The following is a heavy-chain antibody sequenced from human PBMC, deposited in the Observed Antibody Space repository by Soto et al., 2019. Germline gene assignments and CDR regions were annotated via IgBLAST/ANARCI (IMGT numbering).Heavy chain of an antibody. CDR3: ARGSGSGRWFDP. J-gene: IGHJ5*02. CDR1: GGSFSGYY. V-gene: IGHV4-34*01. D-gene: IGHD3-10*01. CDR2: INHSGST. Sequence: NPSETLSLTCAVYGGSFSGYYWSWIRQPPGKGLEWIGEINHSGSTNYNPSLKSRVTISVDTSKNQFSLKLSSVTAADTAVYYCARGSGSGRWFDPWGQGTLVTVSS.